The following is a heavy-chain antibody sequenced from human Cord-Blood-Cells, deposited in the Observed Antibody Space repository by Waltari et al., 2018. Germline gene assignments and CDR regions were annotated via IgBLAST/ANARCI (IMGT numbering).Heavy chain of an antibody. V-gene: IGHV3-53*01. Sequence: EVQLVESGGGLIQPGGSLRHPWAAPGLAVSSNDMTWVRQAQGKGLEWVSVIYSGVSTYYADSVKGRFTISRDNSKNTLYLQMNSLRAEDTAVYYCASGGPRGYFDYWGQGTLVTVSS. CDR1: GLAVSSND. J-gene: IGHJ4*02. CDR3: ASGGPRGYFDY. CDR2: IYSGVST. D-gene: IGHD3-10*01.